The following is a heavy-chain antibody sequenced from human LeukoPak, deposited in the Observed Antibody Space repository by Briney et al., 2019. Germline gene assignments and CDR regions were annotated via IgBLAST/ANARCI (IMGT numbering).Heavy chain of an antibody. D-gene: IGHD1-1*01. Sequence: ASVKVSCKASGYTFTGYYMHWVRQAPGQGLEWMGIINPSGGSTSYAQKFQGRVTMTRDMSTSTVYMELSSLRSEDTAVYYCARGGTMPDYYYYMDVWGKGTTVTVSS. CDR2: INPSGGST. J-gene: IGHJ6*03. V-gene: IGHV1-46*01. CDR3: ARGGTMPDYYYYMDV. CDR1: GYTFTGYY.